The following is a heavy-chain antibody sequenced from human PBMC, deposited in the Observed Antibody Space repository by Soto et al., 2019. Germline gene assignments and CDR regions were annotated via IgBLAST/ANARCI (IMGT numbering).Heavy chain of an antibody. J-gene: IGHJ3*02. V-gene: IGHV3-33*01. CDR3: VRERGPFNDFDI. D-gene: IGHD2-8*01. CDR1: GFTFTTYG. Sequence: LRLSCAASGFTFTTYGMHWVRQAPGKGLEWVAVIWSDGNHKFYADSVKGRFTISRDNSKNTLSLQMNSLGAEDTAVYYCVRERGPFNDFDIWGQGTMVTVSS. CDR2: IWSDGNHK.